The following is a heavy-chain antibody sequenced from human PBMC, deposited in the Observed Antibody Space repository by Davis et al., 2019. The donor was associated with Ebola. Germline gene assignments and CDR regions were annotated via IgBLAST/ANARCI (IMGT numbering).Heavy chain of an antibody. J-gene: IGHJ4*02. CDR1: GYTFTSYG. V-gene: IGHV1-69*13. CDR2: IIPIFGTA. D-gene: IGHD1-26*01. CDR3: ARGGVGATSHY. Sequence: SVKVSCKASGYTFTSYGISWVRQAPGQGLEWMGGIIPIFGTANYAQKFQGRVTITADESTSTAYMELSSLRSEDTAVYYCARGGVGATSHYWGQGTLVTVSS.